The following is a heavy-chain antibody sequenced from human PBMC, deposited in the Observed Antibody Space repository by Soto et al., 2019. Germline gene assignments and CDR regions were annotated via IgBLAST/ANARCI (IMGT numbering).Heavy chain of an antibody. J-gene: IGHJ4*02. CDR2: IHHSGST. Sequence: QVQLQESGPGLVRPSGTVSLTCAVSGLSISSDNWWSWVRQPPGKGLEWIGEIHHSGSTNYNPSLKSRVTMSVVASNVLSSLPLNSVTAGDTAFYYCARDHGRPPGDWGQGTLVSVSS. CDR3: ARDHGRPPGD. CDR1: GLSISSDNW. V-gene: IGHV4-4*02.